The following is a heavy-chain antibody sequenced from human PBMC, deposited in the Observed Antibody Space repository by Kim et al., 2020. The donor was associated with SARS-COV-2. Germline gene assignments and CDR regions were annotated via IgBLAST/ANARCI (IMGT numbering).Heavy chain of an antibody. CDR2: TYQRSKWST. J-gene: IGHJ4*02. Sequence: SQTLSLTCAISGDSVSSNSASWNWIRQSPSRGLEWLGRTYQRSKWSTDYAVSVKSRITIYPDTSKNQFSLQLNSVTPEDTAVYYCVRASVPVTGAFDYWGQGTLVTVSS. CDR3: VRASVPVTGAFDY. V-gene: IGHV6-1*01. D-gene: IGHD6-19*01. CDR1: GDSVSSNSAS.